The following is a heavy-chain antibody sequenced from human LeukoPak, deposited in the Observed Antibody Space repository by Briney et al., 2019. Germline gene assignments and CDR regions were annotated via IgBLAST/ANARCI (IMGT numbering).Heavy chain of an antibody. CDR2: INPNSGGT. CDR1: GYTFTSYY. Sequence: ASVKVSCKASGYTFTSYYMHWVRQAPGQGLEWMGWINPNSGGTNYAQKFQGRVTMTRDTSISTAYMELSRLRSDDTAVYYCASTTTVTTYYYYYYMDVWGKGTTVTISS. D-gene: IGHD4-17*01. CDR3: ASTTTVTTYYYYYYMDV. V-gene: IGHV1-2*02. J-gene: IGHJ6*03.